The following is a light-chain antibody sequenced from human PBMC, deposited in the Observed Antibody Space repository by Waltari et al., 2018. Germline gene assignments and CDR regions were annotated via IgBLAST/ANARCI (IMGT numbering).Light chain of an antibody. CDR1: NLRIYY. J-gene: IGLJ3*02. V-gene: IGLV3-19*01. CDR2: GAK. CDR3: NSRDNSGNHLV. Sequence: SSGLTQDPAVSVALGQTARITCQGDNLRIYYASWYQQKPGQAPVLVFYGAKHRPSGIPDRFSGSKSGDTSSLTITGAQAEDEADYYCNSRDNSGNHLVFGAGTKLTVL.